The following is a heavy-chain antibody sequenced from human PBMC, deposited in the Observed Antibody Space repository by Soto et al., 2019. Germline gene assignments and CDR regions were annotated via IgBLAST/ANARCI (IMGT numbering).Heavy chain of an antibody. CDR2: IIPIFGTA. CDR1: GGTFSSYA. Sequence: SVKVSCKASGGTFSSYAISWVRQAPGQGLEWMGGIIPIFGTANYAQKFQGRVTITADESTSTAYMELSSLRSEDTAVYYCARSVEDTAMVAYYYYGMDVWGQGTTVTVSS. J-gene: IGHJ6*02. D-gene: IGHD5-18*01. V-gene: IGHV1-69*13. CDR3: ARSVEDTAMVAYYYYGMDV.